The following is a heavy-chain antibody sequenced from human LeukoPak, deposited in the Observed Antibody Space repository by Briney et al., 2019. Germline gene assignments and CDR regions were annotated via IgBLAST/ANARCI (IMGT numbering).Heavy chain of an antibody. Sequence: GSSVKVSCKASGYTFTYRYLHWVRQAPGQALEWMGWITPFNGNTNYAQKFQDRVTITRDRSMSTAYMELSSLRSEDTAMYYCATFHCGGDCPSAGYYGMDVWGQGTTVTVSS. J-gene: IGHJ6*02. CDR3: ATFHCGGDCPSAGYYGMDV. V-gene: IGHV1-45*02. CDR2: ITPFNGNT. CDR1: GYTFTYRY. D-gene: IGHD2-21*02.